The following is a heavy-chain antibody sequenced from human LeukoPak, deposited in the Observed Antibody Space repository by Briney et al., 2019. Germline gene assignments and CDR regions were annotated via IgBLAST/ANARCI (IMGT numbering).Heavy chain of an antibody. Sequence: SSETLSLTCTVSGXSISGYYGSWIRQPPGKGLEWIGYIHYSGSTNYNPSLKSRVTISVDTSKNQFSLKLSSVTAADTAVYYCARPMTTVTTGTFDIWGQGTMVTVSS. V-gene: IGHV4-59*08. CDR1: GXSISGYY. CDR3: ARPMTTVTTGTFDI. CDR2: IHYSGST. J-gene: IGHJ3*02. D-gene: IGHD4-17*01.